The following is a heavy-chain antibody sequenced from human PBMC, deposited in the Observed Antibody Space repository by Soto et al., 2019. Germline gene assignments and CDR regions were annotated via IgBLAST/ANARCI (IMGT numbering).Heavy chain of an antibody. Sequence: QVQLQESGPRLVKPLQTLSLTCTVSGDSINSGDYYWSWIRQPPGRGLEWVGYSFYSGITDYNPSLKSRMTISMDTSKNRSSLRLNSVTAADTAVYFCARWSGVGVAGMDVWGQGTTVSVSS. V-gene: IGHV4-30-4*01. CDR1: GDSINSGDYY. CDR3: ARWSGVGVAGMDV. CDR2: SFYSGIT. D-gene: IGHD3-10*01. J-gene: IGHJ6*02.